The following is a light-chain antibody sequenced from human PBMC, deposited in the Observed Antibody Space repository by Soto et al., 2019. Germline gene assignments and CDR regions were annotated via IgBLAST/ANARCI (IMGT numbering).Light chain of an antibody. CDR2: VYS. Sequence: QSVLTQPPSVSGAPGQRVTISCTGSSSNIGANYDVHWYQQLPGTAPTLLVFVYSNRPSGVPDRFSGSKSATSASLAITGLLAEDEAHYYCQSYDSSLRGYVFGPGTKVTVL. V-gene: IGLV1-40*01. CDR3: QSYDSSLRGYV. J-gene: IGLJ1*01. CDR1: SSNIGANYD.